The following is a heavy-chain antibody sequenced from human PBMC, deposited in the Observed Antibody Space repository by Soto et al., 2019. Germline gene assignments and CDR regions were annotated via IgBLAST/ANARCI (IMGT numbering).Heavy chain of an antibody. CDR3: ARGATTMVRGVAPDDAFDI. D-gene: IGHD3-10*01. V-gene: IGHV3-21*01. Sequence: PGGSLRLSCASSRFTFLSYSMNWVRPATGNGLDGVSPISRSSSYIYSADSVKGRFTISRDNAKNSLYLKMNGLRAEDTAVYYCARGATTMVRGVAPDDAFDIWGQGTMVTVSS. CDR1: RFTFLSYS. J-gene: IGHJ3*02. CDR2: ISRSSSYI.